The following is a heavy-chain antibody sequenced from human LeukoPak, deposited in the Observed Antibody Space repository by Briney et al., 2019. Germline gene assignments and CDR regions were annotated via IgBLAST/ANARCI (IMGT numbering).Heavy chain of an antibody. CDR2: INPNSGGT. CDR1: GYTFTGYY. V-gene: IGHV1-2*02. Sequence: GSSVKVSCKASGYTFTGYYMHWVRQAPGQGLEWMGWINPNSGGTNYAQKFQGRVTMTRDTPISTAYMELNRLRSDDTAVYYCARDVVVAAPGYYMDVWGKGTTVTVSS. J-gene: IGHJ6*03. D-gene: IGHD2-15*01. CDR3: ARDVVVAAPGYYMDV.